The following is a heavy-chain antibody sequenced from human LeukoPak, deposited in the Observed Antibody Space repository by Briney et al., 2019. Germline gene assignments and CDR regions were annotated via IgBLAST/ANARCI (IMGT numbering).Heavy chain of an antibody. D-gene: IGHD3-16*01. J-gene: IGHJ4*02. CDR1: GFTFSSYG. Sequence: GRSLRLSCAASGFTFSSYGMHWVRQAPGKGLGWVAVIWYDGSNKYYADSVKGRFTISRDNSKNTLYLQMNSLRAEDTAVYYCAKSLGARAYFDYWGQGTLVTVSS. V-gene: IGHV3-33*06. CDR2: IWYDGSNK. CDR3: AKSLGARAYFDY.